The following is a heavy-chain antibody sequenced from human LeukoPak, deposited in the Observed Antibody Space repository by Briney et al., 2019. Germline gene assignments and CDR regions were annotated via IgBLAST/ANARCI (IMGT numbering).Heavy chain of an antibody. CDR2: ISGTGDFI. CDR3: ATVILVLTPGPGRDY. Sequence: PGGSLRLSCVVSGLAFSSYTINWFRQAPGKGLEWVTSISGTGDFISYADSLKGRFTISRDNAKNSLYLQMNSLRAEDTAVYHCATVILVLTPGPGRDYWGQGTLVTVSS. CDR1: GLAFSSYT. D-gene: IGHD3-10*01. V-gene: IGHV3-21*01. J-gene: IGHJ4*02.